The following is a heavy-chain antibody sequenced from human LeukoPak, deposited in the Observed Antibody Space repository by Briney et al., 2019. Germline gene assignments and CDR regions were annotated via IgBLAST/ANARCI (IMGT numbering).Heavy chain of an antibody. Sequence: ASMKVSFKASGYTFTGYYMHWVRQAPGQGLEWMGWISAYNGNTNYAQKLQGRVTMTTDTSTSTAYMELRSLRSDDTAVYYCARSDLHYFDYWGQGTLVTVSS. J-gene: IGHJ4*02. CDR2: ISAYNGNT. CDR1: GYTFTGYY. CDR3: ARSDLHYFDY. V-gene: IGHV1-18*04.